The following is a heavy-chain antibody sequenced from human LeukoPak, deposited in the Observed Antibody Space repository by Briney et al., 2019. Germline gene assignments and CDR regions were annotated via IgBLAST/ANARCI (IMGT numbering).Heavy chain of an antibody. J-gene: IGHJ4*02. Sequence: AGGSLRLSCAASGFTFDDYGMSWVRQAPGKGLEWVSGINWNGGSTGYADSVKGRFTISRDNAKNSLYLQMNSLRAEDTALYYCAGVRDWSMIVVPGFDYWGQGTLVTVSS. V-gene: IGHV3-20*04. CDR1: GFTFDDYG. CDR2: INWNGGST. D-gene: IGHD3-22*01. CDR3: AGVRDWSMIVVPGFDY.